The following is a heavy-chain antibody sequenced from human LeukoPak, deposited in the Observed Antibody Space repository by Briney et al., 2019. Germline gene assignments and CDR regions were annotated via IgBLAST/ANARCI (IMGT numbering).Heavy chain of an antibody. CDR2: ISGSGGST. CDR1: GFTFSSYA. CDR3: AKDLFRRGSYLYYFDY. J-gene: IGHJ4*02. Sequence: QTGGSLRLSCAASGFTFSSYAMSWVRQAPGKGLEWASAISGSGGSTYYADSVKGRFTISRDNSKNTLYLQMNSLRAEDTAVYYCAKDLFRRGSYLYYFDYWGQGTLVTVSS. V-gene: IGHV3-23*01. D-gene: IGHD1-26*01.